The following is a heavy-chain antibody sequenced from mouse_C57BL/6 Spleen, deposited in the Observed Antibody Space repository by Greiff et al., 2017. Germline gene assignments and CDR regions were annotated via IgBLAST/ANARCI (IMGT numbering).Heavy chain of an antibody. D-gene: IGHD1-1*01. Sequence: QVQLKQPGAELVKPGASVKLSCKASGYTFTSYWMHWVTQRPGQGLEWIGMIHPNSGSTNYNETFTSTATLTVDKSSSTAYMQLSSLTTEDSAVYYWAAPYGSSPWFAYWGQGTLGTVSA. J-gene: IGHJ3*01. V-gene: IGHV1-64*01. CDR2: IHPNSGST. CDR3: AAPYGSSPWFAY. CDR1: GYTFTSYW.